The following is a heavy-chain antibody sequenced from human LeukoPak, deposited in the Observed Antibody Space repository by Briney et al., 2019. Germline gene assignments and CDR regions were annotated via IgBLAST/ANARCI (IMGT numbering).Heavy chain of an antibody. CDR1: GYTFTGYY. V-gene: IGHV1-2*02. CDR2: INPNSVGT. J-gene: IGHJ4*02. CDR3: ARVRYRLAETYIDY. Sequence: ASVKVSCTASGYTFTGYYMHWVRQAPGQGLEWMGWINPNSVGTKDAQKCQGRVPMTRGTSISTAYMELSRLRSDDTAVYYCARVRYRLAETYIDYWGQGTLVTVSS. D-gene: IGHD3-16*01.